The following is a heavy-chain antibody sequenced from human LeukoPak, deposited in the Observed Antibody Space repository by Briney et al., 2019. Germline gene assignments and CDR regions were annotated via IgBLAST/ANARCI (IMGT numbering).Heavy chain of an antibody. CDR3: AKAGPGLRYFDWLSAFDY. CDR2: ISSSSSYT. Sequence: GGSLRLSCAASGFSFSSYSMNWVRQAPGKGLEWVSSISSSSSYTYYADSVKGRFTISRDNSKNTLYLQMNSLRAEDTAVYYCAKAGPGLRYFDWLSAFDYWGQGTLVTVSS. CDR1: GFSFSSYS. J-gene: IGHJ4*02. V-gene: IGHV3-21*04. D-gene: IGHD3-9*01.